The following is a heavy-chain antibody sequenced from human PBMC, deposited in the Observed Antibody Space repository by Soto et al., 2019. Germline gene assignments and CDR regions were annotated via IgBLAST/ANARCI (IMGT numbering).Heavy chain of an antibody. D-gene: IGHD6-6*01. CDR3: ARSSPRQVRHYSYYYGMDV. Sequence: EVQLVQSGAEVKKPGESLKISCKGSGYSFTSYWIGWVRQMPGKGLEWMGIIYPGDSDTRYSPSFQGQVTISADKSISSAYMQCSRVKAADTAMYYGARSSPRQVRHYSYYYGMDVWGQGTTVTVSS. CDR2: IYPGDSDT. CDR1: GYSFTSYW. J-gene: IGHJ6*02. V-gene: IGHV5-51*01.